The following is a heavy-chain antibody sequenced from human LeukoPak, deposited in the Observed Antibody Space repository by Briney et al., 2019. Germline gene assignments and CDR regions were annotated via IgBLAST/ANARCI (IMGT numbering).Heavy chain of an antibody. V-gene: IGHV3-30*02. J-gene: IGHJ4*02. Sequence: GGSLRLSCAASGFTFSSYGMHWVRQAPGKGLEWVANIKQDGSEKYYVDSVKGRFTISRDNSKNTVYMQMNSLRVEDTAVYYCAKEDYYGSGSYLGYWGQGTPVTVSS. CDR3: AKEDYYGSGSYLGY. D-gene: IGHD3-10*01. CDR2: IKQDGSEK. CDR1: GFTFSSYG.